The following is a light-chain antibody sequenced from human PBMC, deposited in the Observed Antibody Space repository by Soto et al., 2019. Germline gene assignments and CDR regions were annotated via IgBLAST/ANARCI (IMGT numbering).Light chain of an antibody. V-gene: IGLV2-23*01. J-gene: IGLJ2*01. CDR3: FSYAGSSTVG. CDR1: SSDVGSYNL. Sequence: QSVLTQPASVSGSPGQSITISCTGTSSDVGSYNLVSWYQQHPGKAPKLMIYEGSKRPSGVSNRFSGSKSGNTASLTISGLKAEDEDDDYCFSYAGSSTVGFGGGTKVTVL. CDR2: EGS.